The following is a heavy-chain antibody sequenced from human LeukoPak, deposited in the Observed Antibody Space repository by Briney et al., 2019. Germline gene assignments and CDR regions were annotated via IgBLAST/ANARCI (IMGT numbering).Heavy chain of an antibody. V-gene: IGHV4-4*02. Sequence: PSGTLSLTCAVSGGSISSSNWWSWVRQPPGKGLEWIGEIYHSGSTNYNPSLKSRVTISVDTSKNQFSLKLSSVTAADTAVYYCARVEGLIWYDYVWGSYRPGYYFDYWGQGTLVTVSS. J-gene: IGHJ4*02. CDR2: IYHSGST. D-gene: IGHD3-16*02. CDR1: GGSISSSNW. CDR3: ARVEGLIWYDYVWGSYRPGYYFDY.